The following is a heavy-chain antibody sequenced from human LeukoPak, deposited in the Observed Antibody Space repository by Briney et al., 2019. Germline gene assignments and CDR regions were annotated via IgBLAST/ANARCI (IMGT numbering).Heavy chain of an antibody. CDR1: GGSFSGYY. CDR3: ARCCPGGYSSSWYYYFDY. Sequence: NASETLSLTCAVYGGSFSGYYWSWIRQPPGKGLEWIGEINHSGSTNYNPSLKSRVTISVDTSKNQFSLKLNSVTAADTAVYYCARCCPGGYSSSWYYYFDYWGQGTLVTVSS. V-gene: IGHV4-34*01. D-gene: IGHD6-13*01. J-gene: IGHJ4*02. CDR2: INHSGST.